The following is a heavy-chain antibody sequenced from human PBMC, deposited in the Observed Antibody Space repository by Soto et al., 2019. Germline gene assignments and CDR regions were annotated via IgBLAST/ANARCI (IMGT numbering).Heavy chain of an antibody. D-gene: IGHD1-1*01. CDR2: INQDGSDY. J-gene: IGHJ4*02. V-gene: IGHV3-7*01. CDR1: GFTFSSYW. CDR3: ARTGDGHHDFLDY. Sequence: EVHLEESGGGLVRPGGSLRLSCAASGFTFSSYWMNWVRQAPGKGLEWVANINQDGSDYNLVASVKGRFTISRDNAKNSLFLQMNALRVEDTAVYYCARTGDGHHDFLDYWGQGILVSVSS.